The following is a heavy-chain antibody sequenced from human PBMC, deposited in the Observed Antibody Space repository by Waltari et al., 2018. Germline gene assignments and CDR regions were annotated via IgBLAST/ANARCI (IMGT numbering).Heavy chain of an antibody. CDR2: IFYSGRT. Sequence: QLQLQESGPGLVKPSETLSLTCTVSGGSISSSSYYWGWIRQPPGKGLEWIGSIFYSGRTYYNPSLKSRVTISVDTSKNQFSLKLSSVTAADTAVYYCARGVYGDYSSTTFDYWGQGTLVTVSS. V-gene: IGHV4-39*01. J-gene: IGHJ4*02. CDR1: GGSISSSSYY. CDR3: ARGVYGDYSSTTFDY. D-gene: IGHD4-17*01.